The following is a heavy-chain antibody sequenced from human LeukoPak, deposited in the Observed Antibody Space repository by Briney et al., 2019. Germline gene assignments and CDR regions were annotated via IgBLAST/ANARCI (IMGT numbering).Heavy chain of an antibody. CDR2: ISWNSGSI. CDR1: GFTFDDYA. CDR3: ASHLDIVATS. V-gene: IGHV3-9*01. D-gene: IGHD5-12*01. Sequence: PGRSLRLSCAASGFTFDDYAMHWVRQAPGKGLEWVSGISWNSGSIGYADSAKGRFTISRDNAKNSLYLQMNGLRAEDTAVYYCASHLDIVATSWGQGTLVTVSS. J-gene: IGHJ5*02.